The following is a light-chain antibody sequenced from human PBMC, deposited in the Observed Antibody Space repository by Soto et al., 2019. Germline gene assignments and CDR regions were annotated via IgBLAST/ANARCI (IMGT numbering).Light chain of an antibody. CDR1: QSISSN. Sequence: EIVMTQSPATLSVSPGERATLSCRASQSISSNLAWYQQKLGQAPRLLIYRASTRATGIPARFSGSGSGPEFTHTISSLQSEDLALYYCHYYENWHQTFGQGTKGEI. CDR3: HYYENWHQT. CDR2: RAS. J-gene: IGKJ1*01. V-gene: IGKV3-15*01.